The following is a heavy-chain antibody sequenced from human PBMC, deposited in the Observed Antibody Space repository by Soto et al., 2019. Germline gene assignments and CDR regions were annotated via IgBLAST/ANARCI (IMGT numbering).Heavy chain of an antibody. CDR3: AQGRLRQYDYYYMDV. Sequence: QVQLVESGGGVVQPGRSLRLSCAASGFTFSSYGMHWVRQAPGKGLEWVAVISYDGSNKYYADSVKGRFTISRDNSTNTPYRHMNSMRAEDTAVYYCAQGRLRQYDYYYMDVWGKGNTVTVSS. J-gene: IGHJ6*03. V-gene: IGHV3-30*03. CDR1: GFTFSSYG. CDR2: ISYDGSNK. D-gene: IGHD4-17*01.